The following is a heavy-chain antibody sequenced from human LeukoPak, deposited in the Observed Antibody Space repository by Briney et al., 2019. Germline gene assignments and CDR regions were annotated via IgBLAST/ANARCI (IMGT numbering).Heavy chain of an antibody. Sequence: GGSLRLSCAASGFTFSVYYMTWIRQAPGGGLEWVSYTIMTGTTIYYADSVKGRFTTSRDNANNSLDLQMNSLRAEDTAVYYCARMRRDLAKGDYFYYYYMDVWGKGTTVIVSS. V-gene: IGHV3-11*04. D-gene: IGHD3-16*01. CDR2: TIMTGTTI. CDR1: GFTFSVYY. CDR3: ARMRRDLAKGDYFYYYYMDV. J-gene: IGHJ6*03.